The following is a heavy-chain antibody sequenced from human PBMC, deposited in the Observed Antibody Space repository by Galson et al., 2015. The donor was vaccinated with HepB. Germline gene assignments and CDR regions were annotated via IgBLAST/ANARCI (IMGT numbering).Heavy chain of an antibody. Sequence: SLRLSCATSGLTFSDYWMRWVRQTPGKGLEWVANINKDGNEEYYVDSVKGRFTISRDNAKNSLYLQMNSLRVEDTAVYSCVTDYIGFWGQGTLVTVSS. J-gene: IGHJ4*02. CDR2: INKDGNEE. CDR1: GLTFSDYW. CDR3: VTDYIGF. V-gene: IGHV3-7*01.